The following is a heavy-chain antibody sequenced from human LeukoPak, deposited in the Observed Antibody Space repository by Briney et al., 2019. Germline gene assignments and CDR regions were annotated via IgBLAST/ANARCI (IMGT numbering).Heavy chain of an antibody. D-gene: IGHD1-1*01. V-gene: IGHV1-2*02. CDR1: GYSFTDYY. CDR3: ARADRLHGGPYLIGT. CDR2: INPNSGGT. Sequence: GASVKVSCKTSGYSFTDYYMHWVRQAPGQGLEWMGWINPNSGGTSAAQKLQGRVTMTRDTSITTVYMAVSWLTSEDTAIYYCARADRLHGGPYLIGTWGPGTLVTVSS. J-gene: IGHJ4*02.